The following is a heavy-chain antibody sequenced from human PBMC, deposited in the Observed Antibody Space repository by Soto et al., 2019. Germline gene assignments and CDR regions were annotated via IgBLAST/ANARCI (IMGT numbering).Heavy chain of an antibody. Sequence: GGSLRLSCSASGFTFSNYGMVWVRQAPGKGLEYISAITSHGHITYYADSVKGRFTISRDDSRNTLYLQMNGLRAEDTALYYCAKKEMAKIGVPYYYDSWGQGILVTVSS. CDR1: GFTFSNYG. CDR3: AKKEMAKIGVPYYYDS. D-gene: IGHD2-8*01. V-gene: IGHV3-64*04. CDR2: ITSHGHIT. J-gene: IGHJ4*02.